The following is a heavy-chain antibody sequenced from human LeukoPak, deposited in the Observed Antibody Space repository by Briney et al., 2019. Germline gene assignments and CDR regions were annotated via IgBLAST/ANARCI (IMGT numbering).Heavy chain of an antibody. D-gene: IGHD3-22*01. CDR3: AKVRHNYYDSSGFDY. V-gene: IGHV3-30*18. J-gene: IGHJ4*02. CDR1: GFTFSSYG. Sequence: GGSLRLSCAASGFTFSSYGMHWVRQAPGKGLEWVAVISYDGSNKYYADSVKGRFTISRDNSKNTLYLQMNSLRAEDTALYYCAKVRHNYYDSSGFDYWGQGTLVTVSS. CDR2: ISYDGSNK.